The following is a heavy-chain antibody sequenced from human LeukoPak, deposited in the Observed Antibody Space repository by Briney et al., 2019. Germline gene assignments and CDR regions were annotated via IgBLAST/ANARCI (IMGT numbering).Heavy chain of an antibody. V-gene: IGHV3-21*01. CDR1: GFTFSSYS. Sequence: GGSLRLSCAASGFTFSSYSMNWVRQALGKGLEWVSSISSSSSYIYYGDSVKGRFTISRDNAKDSLYLQMNSLRAEDTAVYYCARDYEIYWGQGTLVTVSS. D-gene: IGHD5-12*01. CDR3: ARDYEIY. J-gene: IGHJ4*02. CDR2: ISSSSSYI.